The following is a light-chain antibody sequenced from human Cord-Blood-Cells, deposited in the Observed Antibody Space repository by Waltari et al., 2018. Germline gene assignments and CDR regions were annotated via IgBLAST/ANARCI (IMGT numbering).Light chain of an antibody. Sequence: QSALTQPASVSGSPGQSITISCTVTSSDVGGDNYVSWYQQHPVKAPTLMIYGVSKRPSGVSNRFSGSKSGNTASLTISGLQAEDEADYYCSSYTSSSTWVFGGGTKLTVL. CDR1: SSDVGGDNY. J-gene: IGLJ3*02. CDR2: GVS. V-gene: IGLV2-14*01. CDR3: SSYTSSSTWV.